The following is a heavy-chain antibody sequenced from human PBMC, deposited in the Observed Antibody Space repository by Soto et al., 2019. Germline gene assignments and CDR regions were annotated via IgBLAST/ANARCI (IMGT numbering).Heavy chain of an antibody. V-gene: IGHV3-7*04. Sequence: GGTLRLSCAASGFTLSSYWMSWVRQAPGKGLEWVANIKQDGSEKYYVDSVKGRFTISRDNAKNSLYLQMNSLRAEDTAVFFCVRVWGSSSWYFFWCQGISVTVSS. D-gene: IGHD6-13*01. CDR1: GFTLSSYW. J-gene: IGHJ6*02. CDR3: VRVWGSSSWYFF. CDR2: IKQDGSEK.